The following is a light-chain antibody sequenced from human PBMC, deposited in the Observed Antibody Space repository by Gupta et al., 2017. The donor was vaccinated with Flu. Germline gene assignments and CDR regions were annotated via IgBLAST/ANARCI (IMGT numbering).Light chain of an antibody. CDR2: GVS. V-gene: IGKV3-20*01. CDR3: QHYNISPQLYT. Sequence: IMLTQFPGTLSLSPGETATLSCRASQSVGSTYLAWYQQKPGQAPRLVISGVSSRATGIPDRFSGSGSGTDFTLTISRLEPEDSAVYYCQHYNISPQLYTFGQGTKLDIK. CDR1: QSVGSTY. J-gene: IGKJ2*01.